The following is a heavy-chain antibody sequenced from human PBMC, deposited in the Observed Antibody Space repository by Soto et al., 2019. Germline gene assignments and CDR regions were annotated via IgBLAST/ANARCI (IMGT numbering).Heavy chain of an antibody. CDR3: ARDLPSLEVRSYGMDV. D-gene: IGHD3-10*01. J-gene: IGHJ6*02. V-gene: IGHV1-69*06. Sequence: QVQLVQSGAEVQRPGSSVKVSCKASGGTFSSYAISWVRQAPGQGLEWMGGINPIFGTPHYAQKFQGRVTVTADRSTNTAYMELSRLTSEDTAVYYCARDLPSLEVRSYGMDVWGQGTTVTVSS. CDR2: INPIFGTP. CDR1: GGTFSSYA.